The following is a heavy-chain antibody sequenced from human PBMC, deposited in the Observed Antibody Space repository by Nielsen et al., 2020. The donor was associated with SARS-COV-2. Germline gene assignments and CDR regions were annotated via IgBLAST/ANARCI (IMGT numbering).Heavy chain of an antibody. CDR2: ISWNSGSI. V-gene: IGHV3-9*01. D-gene: IGHD6-13*01. Sequence: LSLTCAASGFTFDDYAMHWVRQAPGKGLEWVSGISWNSGSIGYADSVKGRFTISRDNAKNSLYLQMNSLRAEDTAVYYCARDIMIAAAGTDLDYWGQGTLVTVSS. J-gene: IGHJ4*02. CDR1: GFTFDDYA. CDR3: ARDIMIAAAGTDLDY.